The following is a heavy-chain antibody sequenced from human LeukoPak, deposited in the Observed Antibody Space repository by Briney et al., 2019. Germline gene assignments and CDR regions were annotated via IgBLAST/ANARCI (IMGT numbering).Heavy chain of an antibody. J-gene: IGHJ4*02. V-gene: IGHV3-7*01. D-gene: IGHD6-19*01. CDR1: GLTFSDSW. CDR3: ARDRGWYRFDS. Sequence: QTGGSLRLSCAASGLTFSDSWMSWARQAPGRVLEWVANIKKDGSDKYYVDSVKGRFTISRDNAKNSLYLQMNSLRDEDTAVYYCARDRGWYRFDSWGQGTLVTVSS. CDR2: IKKDGSDK.